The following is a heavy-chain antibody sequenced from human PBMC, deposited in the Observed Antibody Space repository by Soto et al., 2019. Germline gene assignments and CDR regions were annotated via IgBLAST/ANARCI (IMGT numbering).Heavy chain of an antibody. CDR1: GFTFSSYG. J-gene: IGHJ4*02. Sequence: GGSLRLSCAASGFTFSSYGMHWVRQAPGKGLEWVAVISYDGSNKYYADSVKGRFTISRDNSKNTLYLQMNSLRAEDTAVYYCAPAHYYDSSDPFDYWGQGTLVTVSS. V-gene: IGHV3-30*03. CDR3: APAHYYDSSDPFDY. CDR2: ISYDGSNK. D-gene: IGHD3-22*01.